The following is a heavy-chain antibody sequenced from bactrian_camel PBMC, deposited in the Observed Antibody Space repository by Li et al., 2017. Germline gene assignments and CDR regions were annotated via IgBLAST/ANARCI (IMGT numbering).Heavy chain of an antibody. D-gene: IGHD1*01. V-gene: IGHV3S53*01. CDR1: GYASAIKC. J-gene: IGHJ4*01. CDR2: IDSDGRT. CDR3: AAKRCWFETYTY. Sequence: HVQLVESGGGSVQSGGSLRLTCTASGYASAIKCWGWFRQAPGKEREAVAEIDSDGRTTYADDVKGRLTISKDNASPTLNLQMNGLKPEDTAMYYCAAKRCWFETYTYWGQGTQVTVS.